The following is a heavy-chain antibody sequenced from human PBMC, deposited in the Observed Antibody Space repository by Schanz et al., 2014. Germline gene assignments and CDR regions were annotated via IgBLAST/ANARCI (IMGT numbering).Heavy chain of an antibody. CDR3: ARVQDDILTGSEYYYGMDV. CDR1: GYTFTSYG. V-gene: IGHV1-18*01. Sequence: QVQLVQSGAEVKKPGASVKVSCKASGYTFTSYGISWVRQAPGQGLEWMGWISPYNGNTNYAQTLQGRITLTTDTATSTAYMELRSLRSDDTAVYYCARVQDDILTGSEYYYGMDVWGQGTTVNVSS. CDR2: ISPYNGNT. J-gene: IGHJ6*02. D-gene: IGHD3-9*01.